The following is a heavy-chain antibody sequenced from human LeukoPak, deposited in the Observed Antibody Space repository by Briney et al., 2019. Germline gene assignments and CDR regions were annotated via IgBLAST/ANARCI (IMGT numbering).Heavy chain of an antibody. V-gene: IGHV3-21*01. CDR1: GYTLSSYS. CDR3: VRLRRNSDTSGSYYYYDF. Sequence: PGGSLRLSCAASGYTLSSYSINWVRQAPGKGLEWVSSISVRSNYIYYADSVRGRFRISRDDARDSLYLQMNSLRAEDTAVYYCVRLRRNSDTSGSYYYYDFWGQGTLVTVSS. CDR2: ISVRSNYI. D-gene: IGHD3-22*01. J-gene: IGHJ4*02.